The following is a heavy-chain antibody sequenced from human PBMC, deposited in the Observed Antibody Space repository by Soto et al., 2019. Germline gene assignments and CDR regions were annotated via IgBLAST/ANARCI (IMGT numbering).Heavy chain of an antibody. Sequence: PGGTLRLSCAASGFSLANAWMSWVRQAPGKGLEWVGRMSTKNEGDITDYAAPVKGRFTVSRDDSSNTLYLEMNSLKTEDTGIYYCTTCIAGGQGTRVTVSS. D-gene: IGHD2-21*01. CDR2: MSTKNEGDIT. J-gene: IGHJ4*02. V-gene: IGHV3-15*01. CDR3: TTCIA. CDR1: GFSLANAW.